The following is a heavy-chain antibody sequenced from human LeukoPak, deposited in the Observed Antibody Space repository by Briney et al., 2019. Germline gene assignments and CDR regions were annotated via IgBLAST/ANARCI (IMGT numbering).Heavy chain of an antibody. CDR3: ASTSGSYYFDY. J-gene: IGHJ4*02. Sequence: PGGSLRLSCAASGFTFSTYYMTWVRQAPGKGLEWVSSISSSSSYIYYADSVKGRFTISRDNAKNSLYLQMNSPRAEDTAVYYCASTSGSYYFDYWGQGTLVTVSS. D-gene: IGHD1-26*01. CDR2: ISSSSSYI. V-gene: IGHV3-21*01. CDR1: GFTFSTYY.